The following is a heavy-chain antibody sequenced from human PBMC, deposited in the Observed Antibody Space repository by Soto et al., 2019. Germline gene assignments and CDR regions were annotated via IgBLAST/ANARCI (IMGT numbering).Heavy chain of an antibody. CDR3: ATAYTVTPALEYYYYRMDV. V-gene: IGHV3-30*03. J-gene: IGHJ6*02. D-gene: IGHD4-4*01. Sequence: PGGSLRLSCAASGFTFSSYGMHWVRQAPGKGLEWVAVISYDGSNKYYADSVKGRFTISRDNSKNTLYLQMNSLRAEDTAVYYCATAYTVTPALEYYYYRMDVWGQGTTVTVSS. CDR2: ISYDGSNK. CDR1: GFTFSSYG.